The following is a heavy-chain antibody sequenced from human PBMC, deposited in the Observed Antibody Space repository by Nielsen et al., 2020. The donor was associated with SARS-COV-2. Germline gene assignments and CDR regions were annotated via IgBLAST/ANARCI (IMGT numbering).Heavy chain of an antibody. CDR3: ARDLGVGAWRKDYYGMDV. D-gene: IGHD1-26*01. V-gene: IGHV1-3*01. Sequence: ASVKVSCKASGYTFTSYAMHWVRQAPGQRLEWMGWSNAGNGNTKYSQKFQGRVTITADESTSTAYMELSSLRSEDTAVYYCARDLGVGAWRKDYYGMDVWGQGTTVTVSS. CDR2: SNAGNGNT. J-gene: IGHJ6*02. CDR1: GYTFTSYA.